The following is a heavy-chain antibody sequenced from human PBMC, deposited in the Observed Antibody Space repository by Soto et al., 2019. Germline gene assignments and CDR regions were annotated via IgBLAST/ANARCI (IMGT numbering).Heavy chain of an antibody. CDR3: ARNIRDNSGNYFDY. CDR2: ISSSGTI. D-gene: IGHD3-22*01. Sequence: EVQLVESGGGLVQPGGSLRLSCAASGFTFSGYGVNWVRQAPGKGLEWVSYISSSGTIIYADSVKGRFTISRDNAKNSLYLQMNSLRDEDPAVYFCARNIRDNSGNYFDYWGQGTLVTVSS. V-gene: IGHV3-48*03. CDR1: GFTFSGYG. J-gene: IGHJ4*02.